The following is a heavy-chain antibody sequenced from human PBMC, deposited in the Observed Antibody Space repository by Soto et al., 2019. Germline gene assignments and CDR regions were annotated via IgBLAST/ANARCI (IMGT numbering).Heavy chain of an antibody. Sequence: QVQLQESGPGLVKPSGTLSLTCAVSGGSISSSNWWSWVRQPPGKGLEWIGEIYHSGSTNYNPSLKSRVTLSVEASKILFSLKLSSVPAADPAVYYCARATMGGSSWPFDYWGQGTLVTVSS. CDR1: GGSISSSNW. D-gene: IGHD6-13*01. CDR3: ARATMGGSSWPFDY. J-gene: IGHJ4*02. CDR2: IYHSGST. V-gene: IGHV4-4*02.